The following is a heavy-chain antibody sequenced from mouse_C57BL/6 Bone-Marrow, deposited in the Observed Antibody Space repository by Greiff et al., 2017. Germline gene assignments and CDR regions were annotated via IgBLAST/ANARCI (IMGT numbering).Heavy chain of an antibody. V-gene: IGHV1-81*01. J-gene: IGHJ2*01. D-gene: IGHD4-1*01. CDR1: GYTFTSYG. CDR2: IYPRSGNT. Sequence: VQLQQSGAELARPGASVKLSCKASGYTFTSYGIRWVKQRTGQGLEWIGEIYPRSGNTYYNEKFKGKATLTADKSSSPVYMELRGLTSGDSSVSFCARWELDYWGQGTTLTVSS. CDR3: ARWELDY.